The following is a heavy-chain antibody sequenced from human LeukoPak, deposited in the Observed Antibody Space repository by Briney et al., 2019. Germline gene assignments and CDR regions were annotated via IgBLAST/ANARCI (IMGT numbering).Heavy chain of an antibody. CDR2: IYYSGST. Sequence: SETLSLTCTVSGGSISKSSYYWGWIRQPPGKGLEWIGAIYYSGSTYFDPSLKSRVTMSVDTSKNQFSLKLSSVTASDTAVYYCARQYYDILTGYPYYFDYWGQGTLVTVSS. J-gene: IGHJ4*02. CDR3: ARQYYDILTGYPYYFDY. V-gene: IGHV4-39*01. CDR1: GGSISKSSYY. D-gene: IGHD3-9*01.